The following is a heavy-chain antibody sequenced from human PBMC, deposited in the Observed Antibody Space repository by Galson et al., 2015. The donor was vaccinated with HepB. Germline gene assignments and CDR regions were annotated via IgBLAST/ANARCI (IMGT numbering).Heavy chain of an antibody. CDR2: IGISESST. Sequence: SLRLSCAASGFTFRSFAMHWVRQVPGKGPEFVSGIGISESSTHYTDSVKGRFSISRDNTKNTLYLQMSSLRLEGTAVYYCVRWTSQHSGYDEWGQGTQVTVSS. CDR3: VRWTSQHSGYDE. J-gene: IGHJ4*02. V-gene: IGHV3-64D*06. D-gene: IGHD5-12*01. CDR1: GFTFRSFA.